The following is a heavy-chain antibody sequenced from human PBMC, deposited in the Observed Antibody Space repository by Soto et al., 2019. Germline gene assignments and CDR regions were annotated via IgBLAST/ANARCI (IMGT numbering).Heavy chain of an antibody. V-gene: IGHV4-4*07. D-gene: IGHD3-3*01. Sequence: SETRSLTCTVTGGTLSSYYWTWIRQSAGGGLEWIGRIYSSGSTNYNPSLKSRVTISLDTSMSHFSLRLRSVSAADTAVYYCARGQRFSDWFDPWGQGPLVTVSS. CDR2: IYSSGST. CDR1: GGTLSSYY. CDR3: ARGQRFSDWFDP. J-gene: IGHJ5*02.